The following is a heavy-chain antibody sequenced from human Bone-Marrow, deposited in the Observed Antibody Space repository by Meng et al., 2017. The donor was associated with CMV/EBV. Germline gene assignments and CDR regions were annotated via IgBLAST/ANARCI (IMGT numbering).Heavy chain of an antibody. J-gene: IGHJ3*02. CDR2: ISGSGGST. Sequence: GESLKISCAASGFTFSSYAMSWVRQAPGKGLEWVSAISGSGGSTYYADSVKGRLTISRDNSKNTAYLQMNSLKTEDTAVYYCTRPGEFDDSSGYAFDIWGQGTMVTVSS. V-gene: IGHV3-23*01. CDR1: GFTFSSYA. D-gene: IGHD3-22*01. CDR3: TRPGEFDDSSGYAFDI.